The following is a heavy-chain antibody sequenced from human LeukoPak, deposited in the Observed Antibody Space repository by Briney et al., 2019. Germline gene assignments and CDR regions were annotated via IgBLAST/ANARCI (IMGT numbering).Heavy chain of an antibody. V-gene: IGHV4-39*01. Sequence: SETLSLTCTVSGGSISSSSYYWGWIRQPPGKGLEWIGSIYYNGSTYYNPSLKSRVTISVDTSKNQFSLKLSSVAAADTAVYYCARQRIKPFDYWGQGTLVTVSS. D-gene: IGHD1-14*01. CDR2: IYYNGST. J-gene: IGHJ4*02. CDR3: ARQRIKPFDY. CDR1: GGSISSSSYY.